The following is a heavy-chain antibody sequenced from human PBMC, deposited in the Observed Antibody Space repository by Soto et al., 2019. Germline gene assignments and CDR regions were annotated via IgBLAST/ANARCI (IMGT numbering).Heavy chain of an antibody. V-gene: IGHV5-10-1*01. D-gene: IGHD2-2*01. J-gene: IGHJ6*02. CDR1: GYSFTSYW. CDR3: AALVVPAAIRYYYYGMDV. CDR2: IDPSDSYT. Sequence: GESLKISCKGSGYSFTSYWISWVRQMPGKGLEWMGRIDPSDSYTNYSPSFQGHVTISADKSISTAYLQWSSLKASDTAMYYCAALVVPAAIRYYYYGMDVWGQGTTVTVSS.